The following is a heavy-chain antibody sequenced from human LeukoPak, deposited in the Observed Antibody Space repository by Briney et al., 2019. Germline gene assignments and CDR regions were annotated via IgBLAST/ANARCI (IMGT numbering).Heavy chain of an antibody. Sequence: ASVKVSCKASGGTFSSYAISWVRQAPGQGLEWMGIINPSGGSTSYAQKFQGRVTMTRDTSTSTVYMELSSLRSEDTAVYYCARGSLSVTHYGMDVWGQGTTVTVSS. D-gene: IGHD2-21*02. CDR2: INPSGGST. CDR3: ARGSLSVTHYGMDV. CDR1: GGTFSSYA. V-gene: IGHV1-46*01. J-gene: IGHJ6*02.